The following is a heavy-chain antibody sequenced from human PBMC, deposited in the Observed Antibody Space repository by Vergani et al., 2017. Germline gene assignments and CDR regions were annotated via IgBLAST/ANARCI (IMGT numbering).Heavy chain of an antibody. CDR2: IYYSGST. V-gene: IGHV4-61*01. CDR3: ARGGYSGYDPNWFDP. D-gene: IGHD5-12*01. Sequence: QVQLQESGPGLVKPSETLSLTCTVSGGSVSSGSYYWSWIRQPPGKGLEWIGYIYYSGSTNYNPSLKSRVTISVDPSKKQFSLKLSSVTAADTAVYYCARGGYSGYDPNWFDPWGQGTLVTVSS. J-gene: IGHJ5*02. CDR1: GGSVSSGSYY.